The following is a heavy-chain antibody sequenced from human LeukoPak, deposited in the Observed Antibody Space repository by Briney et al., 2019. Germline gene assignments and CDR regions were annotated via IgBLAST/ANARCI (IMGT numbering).Heavy chain of an antibody. J-gene: IGHJ4*02. CDR2: ISSDGGRT. CDR1: GFTFSSFA. V-gene: IGHV3-64D*09. CDR3: VKDPSGNYFYFDY. Sequence: GGSLRLSCSASGFTFSSFAMFWVRQAPGKGLEYVSGISSDGGRTNYADSVKARFTISRDNSKVTLYLQMTSLRPEGTAIYYCVKDPSGNYFYFDYWGQGTLVTVSS. D-gene: IGHD1-26*01.